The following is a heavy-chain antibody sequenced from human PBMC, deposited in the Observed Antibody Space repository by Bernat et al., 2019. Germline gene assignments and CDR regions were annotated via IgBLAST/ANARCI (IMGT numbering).Heavy chain of an antibody. CDR1: GFTFGSYW. D-gene: IGHD5-12*01. CDR3: ARDRPYEY. V-gene: IGHV3-7*03. Sequence: EVQLVESGGGLVQPGGSLRLSCAASGFTFGSYWMSWVRQAPGKGLVWVANIKQDGSERYYVDSVKGRFTISRDNAKNSLYLQMNSLRAEDTAVYYCARDRPYEYWGQGTLVTVFS. CDR2: IKQDGSER. J-gene: IGHJ4*02.